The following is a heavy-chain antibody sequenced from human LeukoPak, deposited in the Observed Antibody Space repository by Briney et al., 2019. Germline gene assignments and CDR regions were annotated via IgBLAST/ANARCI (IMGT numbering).Heavy chain of an antibody. CDR2: IHSDGSST. Sequence: GGSLRLSCVASGFTFSSYWMHWVRQAPGKGLVWVSRIHSDGSSTNYADSAKGRHTISRDNAKNTLFLQMNSLRAEDTAVYYCARGGSTYFQHWGQGTLVTVSS. V-gene: IGHV3-74*01. D-gene: IGHD5/OR15-5a*01. CDR1: GFTFSSYW. J-gene: IGHJ1*01. CDR3: ARGGSTYFQH.